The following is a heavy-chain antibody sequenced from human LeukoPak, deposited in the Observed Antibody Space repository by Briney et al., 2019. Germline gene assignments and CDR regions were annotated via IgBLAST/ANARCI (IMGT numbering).Heavy chain of an antibody. CDR2: IYYSGNT. CDR3: AREVDSSGGSALGY. CDR1: GGSISSSRYY. J-gene: IGHJ4*02. D-gene: IGHD3-22*01. Sequence: SETLSLTCTVSGGSISSSRYYWGWIRQPPGKGLEWIGSIYYSGNTYHNPSLKSRVTISLDTSKNQFSLKLSSVTAADTAVYYCAREVDSSGGSALGYWGQGTLVTVSS. V-gene: IGHV4-39*07.